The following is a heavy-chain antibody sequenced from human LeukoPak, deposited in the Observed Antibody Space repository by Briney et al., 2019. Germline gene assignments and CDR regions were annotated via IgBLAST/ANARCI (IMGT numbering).Heavy chain of an antibody. J-gene: IGHJ3*02. CDR2: IYYSGSN. Sequence: SETLSLTCTVSGGSISSSSYYWGWIRQPPGKGLEWIGSIYYSGSNYYNPSLKSRVTISVDTSNNQLPLKLSSVTAADTAVYYCARGFRIEVVYAQSGTFNIWGQGTMVTVSS. CDR1: GGSISSSSYY. D-gene: IGHD2-8*02. CDR3: ARGFRIEVVYAQSGTFNI. V-gene: IGHV4-39*01.